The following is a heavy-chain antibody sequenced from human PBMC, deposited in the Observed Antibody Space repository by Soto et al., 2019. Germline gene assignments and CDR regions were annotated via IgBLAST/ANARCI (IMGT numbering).Heavy chain of an antibody. J-gene: IGHJ5*02. Sequence: GASVKVSCKASGYTFTSYYMHWVRQAPGQGLEWMGIINPSGGSTSYAQKFQGRVTMTRDTSTSTVYMELSSLRSEDTAVYYCARVFRDSSSWWNNWFDPWGQGTLVTVSS. V-gene: IGHV1-46*03. CDR3: ARVFRDSSSWWNNWFDP. CDR1: GYTFTSYY. D-gene: IGHD6-13*01. CDR2: INPSGGST.